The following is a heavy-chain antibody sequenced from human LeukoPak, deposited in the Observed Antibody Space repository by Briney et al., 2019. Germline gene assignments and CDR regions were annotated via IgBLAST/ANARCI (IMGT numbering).Heavy chain of an antibody. CDR1: GFTFSSYA. CDR2: IRDDGSNK. V-gene: IGHV3-30*02. D-gene: IGHD3-3*01. CDR3: AKGSKEVLFTRDHYMDV. Sequence: PGGSLRLSCAVSGFTFSSYAMHWVRQAPGKGLEWVAFIRDDGSNKYYADSVKGRFTISRDNSKNTLYLQMNSLRAEDTAVYYCAKGSKEVLFTRDHYMDVWGKGTTVTISS. J-gene: IGHJ6*03.